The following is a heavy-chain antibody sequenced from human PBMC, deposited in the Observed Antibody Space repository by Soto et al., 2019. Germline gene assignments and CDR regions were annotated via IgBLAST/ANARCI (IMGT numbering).Heavy chain of an antibody. D-gene: IGHD3-16*01. V-gene: IGHV4-30-4*01. J-gene: IGHJ5*02. CDR1: GGSISSGDYY. CDR3: ARVIVLTLGAWFDP. Sequence: TLSLTCTVSGGSISSGDYYWSWIRQPPGKGLEWIGYIYYSGSTYYNPSLKSRVTISVDTSKNQFSLKLSSVTAADTAVYYCARVIVLTLGAWFDPRGQGTLVTVSS. CDR2: IYYSGST.